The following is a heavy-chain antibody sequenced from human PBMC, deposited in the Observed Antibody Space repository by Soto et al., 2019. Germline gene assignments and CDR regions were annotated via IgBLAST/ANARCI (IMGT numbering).Heavy chain of an antibody. CDR1: AGSITTSY. D-gene: IGHD3-22*01. V-gene: IGHV4-59*01. CDR2: ISYRGST. CDR3: ASSAIVGREVNTWFDP. J-gene: IGHJ5*02. Sequence: SETLSLTCTVSAGSITTSYWSWIRQPLGKALEWIGYISYRGSTNYNPSLKSRLTISIDTSKSQISLKLTSMTTADTAVYYCASSAIVGREVNTWFDPWGQGTLVTVSS.